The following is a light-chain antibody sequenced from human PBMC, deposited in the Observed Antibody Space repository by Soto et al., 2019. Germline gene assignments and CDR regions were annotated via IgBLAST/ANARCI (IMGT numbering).Light chain of an antibody. CDR2: KAS. J-gene: IGKJ1*01. Sequence: DIQMTQSPSTLSASVGDRVTITCRASQSISTWLAWYQQKPGKAPNLLIYKASSLESGVPSRFSGSGSGTEFILTISSLQPDDFATYYCQQYNSFSSWTFGQGTKV. V-gene: IGKV1-5*03. CDR1: QSISTW. CDR3: QQYNSFSSWT.